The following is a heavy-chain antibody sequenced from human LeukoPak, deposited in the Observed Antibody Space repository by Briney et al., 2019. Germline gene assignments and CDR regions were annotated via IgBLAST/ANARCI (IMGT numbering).Heavy chain of an antibody. CDR2: ISSSGSTI. CDR3: ARAARIFPLDY. CDR1: GFTFSSYE. J-gene: IGHJ4*02. D-gene: IGHD2-21*01. V-gene: IGHV3-48*03. Sequence: GGSLRLSCAASGFTFSSYEMNWVRQAPGKGLEWVSYISSSGSTIYYADSVKGRFTISKDNAKNSLYLQMNSLRAEDTAVYYCARAARIFPLDYWGQGTLVTVSS.